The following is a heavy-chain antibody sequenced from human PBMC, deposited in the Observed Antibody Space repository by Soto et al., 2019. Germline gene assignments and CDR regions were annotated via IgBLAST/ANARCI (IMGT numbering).Heavy chain of an antibody. CDR1: GGSFSGYY. Sequence: QVQLQQWGAGLLKPSETLSLTCAVYGGSFSGYYWTWIRQPPGTGLEWIGEINHSGSTTYNPSLNSRVTISVDTSKNQYSLQLTSVTAADTAVYYCARDKITGLFDYWGQGTLVTVSS. CDR2: INHSGST. D-gene: IGHD2-8*02. CDR3: ARDKITGLFDY. J-gene: IGHJ4*02. V-gene: IGHV4-34*01.